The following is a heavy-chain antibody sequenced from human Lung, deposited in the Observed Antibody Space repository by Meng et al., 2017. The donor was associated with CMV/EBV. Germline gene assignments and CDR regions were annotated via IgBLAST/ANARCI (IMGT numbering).Heavy chain of an antibody. D-gene: IGHD3-10*01. CDR1: GDAITNHYW. CDR3: LRRSCGSV. Sequence: QVRAREAGPALVKPSDTLSLTCAVSGDAITNHYWWAWVRQPPGKGLEWIGEIPHRGSSAYNPSLKSRVSMSIDKSKNQFSLKLTSVTAADTAVYHCLRRSCGSVWGQGTLVTVFS. CDR2: IPHRGSS. J-gene: IGHJ1*01. V-gene: IGHV4-4*02.